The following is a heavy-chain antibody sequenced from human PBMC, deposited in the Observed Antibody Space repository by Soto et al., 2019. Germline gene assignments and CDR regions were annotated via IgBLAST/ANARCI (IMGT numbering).Heavy chain of an antibody. D-gene: IGHD4-17*01. CDR3: ARVEKESTVANYYYYYYGMDV. CDR1: GGTFSSYA. CDR2: IIPIFGTA. Sequence: ASVKVSCKASGGTFSSYAISWVRQAPGQGLEWMGGIIPIFGTANYAQKFQGRVTITADESTSTAYMELSSLRSEDTAVYYCARVEKESTVANYYYYYYGMDVWGQGTTVTVSS. J-gene: IGHJ6*02. V-gene: IGHV1-69*13.